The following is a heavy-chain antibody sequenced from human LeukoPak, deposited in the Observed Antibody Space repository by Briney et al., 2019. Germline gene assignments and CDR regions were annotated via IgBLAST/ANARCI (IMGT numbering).Heavy chain of an antibody. CDR3: ARERKHCSGGSCYHSRFDY. D-gene: IGHD2-15*01. Sequence: ASVKVSCKASGYTFTSYFMHWVRQAPGQGLEWMGWINPNSGGTNYAQKFQGRVTMTRDTSISTAYMELSRLRSDDTAVYYCARERKHCSGGSCYHSRFDYWGQGTLVTVSS. CDR2: INPNSGGT. J-gene: IGHJ4*02. CDR1: GYTFTSYF. V-gene: IGHV1-2*02.